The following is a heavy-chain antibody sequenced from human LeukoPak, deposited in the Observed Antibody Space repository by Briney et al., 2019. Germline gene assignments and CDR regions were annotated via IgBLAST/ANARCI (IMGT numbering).Heavy chain of an antibody. CDR3: ARGVGWELNDAFDI. Sequence: GASVKVSCKASGYTFTSYAMNWVRQAPGQGLEWMGGIIPIFGTANYAQKFQGRVTITADKSTSTAYMELSSLRSEDTAVYYCARGVGWELNDAFDIWGQGTMVTVSS. J-gene: IGHJ3*02. D-gene: IGHD1-26*01. CDR1: GYTFTSYA. CDR2: IIPIFGTA. V-gene: IGHV1-69*06.